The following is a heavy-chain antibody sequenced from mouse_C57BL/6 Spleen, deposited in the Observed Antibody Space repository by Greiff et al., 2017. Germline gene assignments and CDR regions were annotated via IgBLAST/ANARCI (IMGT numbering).Heavy chain of an antibody. CDR1: GFTFSSYG. CDR3: ARHGGDGYDVDDY. CDR2: ISSGGSYT. D-gene: IGHD2-2*01. V-gene: IGHV5-6*01. Sequence: EVQLVESGGDLVKPGGSLKLSCAASGFTFSSYGMSWVRQTPDKRLEWVATISSGGSYTYYPDSVKGRFTISRDNAKNTLYLQMSSLKSEDTAMYYCARHGGDGYDVDDYWGQGTTLTVSS. J-gene: IGHJ2*01.